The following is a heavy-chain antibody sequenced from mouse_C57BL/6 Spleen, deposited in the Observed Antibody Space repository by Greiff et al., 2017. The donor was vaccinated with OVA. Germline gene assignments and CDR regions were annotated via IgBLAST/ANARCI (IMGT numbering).Heavy chain of an antibody. J-gene: IGHJ4*01. V-gene: IGHV14-4*01. CDR1: GFNIKDDY. Sequence: EVQLQESGAELVRPGASVKLSCTASGFNIKDDYMHWVKQRPEQGLEWIGWIDPENGDTEYASKFQGKATITADTSSNTAYLQLSSLTSEDTAVDYCTKTLLFYAMDYWGQGTSVTVSS. CDR3: TKTLLFYAMDY. CDR2: IDPENGDT. D-gene: IGHD2-12*01.